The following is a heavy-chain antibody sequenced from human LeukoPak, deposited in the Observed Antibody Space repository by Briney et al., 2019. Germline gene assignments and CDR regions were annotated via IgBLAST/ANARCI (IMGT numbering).Heavy chain of an antibody. CDR1: GYSISSGYY. CDR3: ARAVIVVVVAAGYNWFDP. J-gene: IGHJ5*02. Sequence: SETLSLTCTVSGYSISSGYYWGWIRQPPGKGLEWIGYIYYSGSTNYNPSLKSRVTISVDTSKNQFSLKLSSVTAADTAVYYCARAVIVVVVAAGYNWFDPWGQGTLVTVSS. V-gene: IGHV4-61*05. CDR2: IYYSGST. D-gene: IGHD2-15*01.